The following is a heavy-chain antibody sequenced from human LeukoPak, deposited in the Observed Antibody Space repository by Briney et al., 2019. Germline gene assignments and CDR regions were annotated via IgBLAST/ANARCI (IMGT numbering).Heavy chain of an antibody. V-gene: IGHV4-59*03. J-gene: IGHJ4*02. D-gene: IGHD6-19*01. CDR1: GGSINNYH. Sequence: SETLSLTCAVSGGSINNYHWSWIRQPPGKGLEWIGCFYHSGSTTYNPSLKSRVTISVDASKSVFSLKLDSVTAADTAMYFCASTQQWLAFDDWGQGILVTDSS. CDR2: FYHSGST. CDR3: ASTQQWLAFDD.